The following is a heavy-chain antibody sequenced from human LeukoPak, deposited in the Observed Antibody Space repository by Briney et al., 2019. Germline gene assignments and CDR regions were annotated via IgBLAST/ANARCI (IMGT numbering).Heavy chain of an antibody. CDR3: GRDPNGDYIGAFDF. Sequence: GGSLRLSCAASGLTFSNYAFVWVRQAPGKGLEWVSAISGSGGRTIHADSVKGRFTISRDNSRNTLYLQMNSLNADDTAMYYCGRDPNGDYIGAFDFWGQGTMVGVSS. CDR1: GLTFSNYA. D-gene: IGHD4-17*01. V-gene: IGHV3-23*01. J-gene: IGHJ3*01. CDR2: ISGSGGRT.